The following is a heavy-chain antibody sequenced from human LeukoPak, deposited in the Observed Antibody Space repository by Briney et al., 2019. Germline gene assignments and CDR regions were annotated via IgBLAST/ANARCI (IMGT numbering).Heavy chain of an antibody. Sequence: PGGSLRLSCAATGFTFSRYAMNWVRQAPGKGLEWVSVISGSGRSTNYADSVQGRLTISRDNSKNTLYLQMNSLRAEDTAVYYCAKDQYDSSGPFDNWGQGTLVTVSS. V-gene: IGHV3-23*01. CDR3: AKDQYDSSGPFDN. J-gene: IGHJ4*02. D-gene: IGHD3-22*01. CDR1: GFTFSRYA. CDR2: ISGSGRST.